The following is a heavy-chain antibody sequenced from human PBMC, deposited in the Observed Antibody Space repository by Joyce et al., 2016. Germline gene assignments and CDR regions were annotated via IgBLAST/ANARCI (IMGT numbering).Heavy chain of an antibody. CDR3: ARDWALNY. V-gene: IGHV3-7*03. D-gene: IGHD7-27*01. CDR2: IDQDGSEI. CDR1: GFTFSSCW. J-gene: IGHJ4*02. Sequence: EVHLVESGGGLVQPGGSLRLSCAASGFTFSSCWMTWVRQVPGKGLEWVANIDQDGSEIYYVDSVKGRFTISRDNAKNSLFLQMHSLRAEDTAVYHCARDWALNYWGQGTLVTVSS.